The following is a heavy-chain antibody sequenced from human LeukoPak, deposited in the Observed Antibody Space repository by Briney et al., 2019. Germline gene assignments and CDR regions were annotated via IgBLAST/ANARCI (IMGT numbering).Heavy chain of an antibody. J-gene: IGHJ6*03. CDR3: ARANYYGSGPYYYYMDV. CDR2: INHSGST. D-gene: IGHD3-10*01. Sequence: SETLSLTCAVYGGSFSGYYWSWIRQPPGKGLEWSGEINHSGSTNYNPSLKSRVTISVDMSNNQFSLKLSSLTAADTAVYYCARANYYGSGPYYYYMDVWGKGTTVTVSS. CDR1: GGSFSGYY. V-gene: IGHV4-34*01.